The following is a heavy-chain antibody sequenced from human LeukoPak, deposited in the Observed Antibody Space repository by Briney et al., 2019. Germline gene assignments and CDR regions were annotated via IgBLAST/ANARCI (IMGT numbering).Heavy chain of an antibody. V-gene: IGHV4-31*03. J-gene: IGHJ4*02. CDR3: ARGSRGYSYG. CDR1: GGSINSVDYY. CDR2: IYYSGNT. Sequence: PSQTLSLTCTVSGGSINSVDYYWNWIRQHPGKGLEWIGFIYYSGNTYYNASLKSRVTISLDTSKNQFSLKLSSVTAADTAVYYCARGSRGYSYGWGQGTLVTVSS. D-gene: IGHD5-18*01.